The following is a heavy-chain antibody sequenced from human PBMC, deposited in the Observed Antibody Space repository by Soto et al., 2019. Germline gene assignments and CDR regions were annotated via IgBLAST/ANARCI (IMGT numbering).Heavy chain of an antibody. CDR3: ARRRADWTKDPQFDY. J-gene: IGHJ4*02. Sequence: SETLSLTCTVSGGSISSSSYYWGWIRQPPGKGLEWIGSIYYSGSTYYNPSLKSRVTISVDTSKNQFSLKLSSVTAADTAVYYCARRRADWTKDPQFDYWGQGTLVTVSS. CDR2: IYYSGST. D-gene: IGHD3-9*01. V-gene: IGHV4-39*01. CDR1: GGSISSSSYY.